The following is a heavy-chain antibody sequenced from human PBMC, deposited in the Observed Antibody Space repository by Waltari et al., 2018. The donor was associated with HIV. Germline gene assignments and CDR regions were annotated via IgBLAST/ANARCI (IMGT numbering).Heavy chain of an antibody. Sequence: QVQLVESGGGVVQPGRSLRLACAASGFTFSSYGMHWVRQAPGKGLEWLAVVWYDGKNKYYAASVKGRFTVSRDNSKNTLFLQMNSLRVDDTAVYYCARTPYDTSGYCFDYWGQGTLVTVSS. J-gene: IGHJ4*02. D-gene: IGHD3-22*01. CDR3: ARTPYDTSGYCFDY. CDR1: GFTFSSYG. V-gene: IGHV3-33*01. CDR2: VWYDGKNK.